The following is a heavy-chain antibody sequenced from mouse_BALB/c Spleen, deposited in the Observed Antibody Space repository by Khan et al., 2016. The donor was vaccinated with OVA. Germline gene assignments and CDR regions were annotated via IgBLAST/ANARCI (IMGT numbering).Heavy chain of an antibody. Sequence: QVQLKESGAELAKPGASVKMSCKASGYTFTTYWMHWVKQRPGQGLEWIGYINPTSGYTDYNDKFKDRATFSADKSSSTAYMQLNSLTSEDSAVYYCTRDRFDYWGQGTTLTVSA. V-gene: IGHV1-7*01. CDR3: TRDRFDY. CDR1: GYTFTTYW. CDR2: INPTSGYT. J-gene: IGHJ2*01.